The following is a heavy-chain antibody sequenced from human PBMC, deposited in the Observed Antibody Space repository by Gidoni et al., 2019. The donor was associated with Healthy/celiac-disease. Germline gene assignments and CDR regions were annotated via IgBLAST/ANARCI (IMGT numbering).Heavy chain of an antibody. CDR2: ISGTGGST. V-gene: IGHV3-23*01. CDR1: GFTFSSYA. CDR3: HQVVVITKYYFDY. Sequence: EVQLLESGGGLVQPGGSLRLSCAASGFTFSSYAMSWVRQAPGKGRECVSVISGTGGSTYYADSVKRRFTISRDNSKNTLYLQMNSLRAEDTAVYYCHQVVVITKYYFDYWGQGTLVTVSS. D-gene: IGHD3-22*01. J-gene: IGHJ4*02.